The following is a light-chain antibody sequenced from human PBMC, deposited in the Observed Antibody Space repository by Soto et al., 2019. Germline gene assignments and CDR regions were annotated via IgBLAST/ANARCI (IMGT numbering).Light chain of an antibody. CDR2: AAS. Sequence: DIQVTQSPSSLSASVGDRVTITCRASQSISGYLNWYQQKPGKAPNLLIYAASSLQSGVPSRFSGSGSGTDFTLTISSLQPEDFATYYCQQYYTYWHMFGQGTKVDI. CDR1: QSISGY. V-gene: IGKV1-39*01. CDR3: QQYYTYWHM. J-gene: IGKJ1*01.